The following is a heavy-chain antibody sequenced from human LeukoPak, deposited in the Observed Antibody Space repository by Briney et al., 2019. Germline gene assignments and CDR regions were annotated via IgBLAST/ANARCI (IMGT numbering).Heavy chain of an antibody. D-gene: IGHD4-11*01. CDR1: GGSFSGYY. V-gene: IGHV4-34*01. CDR3: ARDNTVMSYYYYMDV. Sequence: PSETLSLTCAVYGGSFSGYYWSWIRQPPGKGLEWIGEINHSGSTNYNPSLKSRVTISVDTSKNQFSLKLSSVTAADTAVYYCARDNTVMSYYYYMDVWGKGTTVTVSS. CDR2: INHSGST. J-gene: IGHJ6*03.